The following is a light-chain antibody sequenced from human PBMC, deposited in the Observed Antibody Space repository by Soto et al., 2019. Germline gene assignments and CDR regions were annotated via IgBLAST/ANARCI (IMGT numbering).Light chain of an antibody. Sequence: EIVLTQSPGTLSLSPGERATLSCRASQSVSGSNVAWYQQKPGKAPRRLIYGASNRATGIPDRFSGSGSGTDFTLTISRLEPEDFALFYCQQYGNSPWTFGQGTKVDIK. CDR3: QQYGNSPWT. V-gene: IGKV3-20*01. CDR2: GAS. CDR1: QSVSGSN. J-gene: IGKJ1*01.